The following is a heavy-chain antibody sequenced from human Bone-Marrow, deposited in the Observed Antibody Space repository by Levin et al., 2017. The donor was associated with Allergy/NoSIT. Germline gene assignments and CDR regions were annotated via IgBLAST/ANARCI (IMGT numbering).Heavy chain of an antibody. Sequence: GESLKISCAAFGFSFSDYYMSWIRQAPGKGLEWVSYISSSSSYTDYAGSVKGRFTISRDNARNSLYLQMNSLIAEDTAVYYCARRSGTSGYYSLDYWGQGTLVTVSS. CDR3: ARRSGTSGYYSLDY. D-gene: IGHD3-22*01. CDR1: GFSFSDYY. V-gene: IGHV3-11*03. CDR2: ISSSSSYT. J-gene: IGHJ4*02.